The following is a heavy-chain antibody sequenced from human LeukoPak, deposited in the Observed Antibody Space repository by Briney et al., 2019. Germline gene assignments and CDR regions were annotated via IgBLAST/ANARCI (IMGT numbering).Heavy chain of an antibody. D-gene: IGHD2-21*02. CDR2: IRSKANSYAT. Sequence: GGSLRLSCAASGFTFSGSAMHWVRQASGKGLEWVGRIRSKANSYATAYAASVKGRFTISRDDSKNTAYLQMNSLKTEDTAVYYCTREEYCGGDCYSGGDWFDPWGQGTLVTVSS. V-gene: IGHV3-73*01. CDR3: TREEYCGGDCYSGGDWFDP. CDR1: GFTFSGSA. J-gene: IGHJ5*02.